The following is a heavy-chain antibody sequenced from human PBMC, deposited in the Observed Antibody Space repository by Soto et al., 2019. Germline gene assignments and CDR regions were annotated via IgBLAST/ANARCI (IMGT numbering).Heavy chain of an antibody. CDR2: IIPIFDTA. D-gene: IGHD3-22*01. V-gene: IGHV1-69*06. CDR3: ARSSSAYYYDSSGYYFDY. CDR1: GGTFSSYA. Sequence: QVQLVQSGAEVKKPGSSVKVSCKASGGTFSSYAISWVRQAPGQGLEWMGGIIPIFDTANYAQKFQGRVTITADKSTSTAYMELSSLRSEDTAVYYCARSSSAYYYDSSGYYFDYWGQGTLVTVSS. J-gene: IGHJ4*02.